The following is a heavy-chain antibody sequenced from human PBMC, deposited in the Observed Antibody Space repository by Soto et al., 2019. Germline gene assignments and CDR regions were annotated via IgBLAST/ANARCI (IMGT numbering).Heavy chain of an antibody. D-gene: IGHD7-27*01. CDR2: IWYDGSNK. CDR3: ERDSNRAYFDY. Sequence: QVQLVESGGGVVQPGRSLRLSCAASGFTFSSYGMHWVRQAPGKGLEWVAVIWYDGSNKYYADSVKGRFTISRDNSKNTLYLQMNSLRTEDTAVYYCERDSNRAYFDYWGQGTLVTVSS. J-gene: IGHJ4*02. CDR1: GFTFSSYG. V-gene: IGHV3-33*01.